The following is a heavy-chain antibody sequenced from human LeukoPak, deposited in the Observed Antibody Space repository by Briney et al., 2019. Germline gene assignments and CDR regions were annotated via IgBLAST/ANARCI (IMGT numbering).Heavy chain of an antibody. J-gene: IGHJ4*02. Sequence: ASVTVSFTASGYTFTFYYMHWVRQAPGQGLEWMGWINPNSGGPNYAQNFHGRVTMTRDTSISTAYMELSRLRSDDTAAYYCARLRADHFDYWGQGTLVTVSS. V-gene: IGHV1-2*02. D-gene: IGHD5-12*01. CDR2: INPNSGGP. CDR3: ARLRADHFDY. CDR1: GYTFTFYY.